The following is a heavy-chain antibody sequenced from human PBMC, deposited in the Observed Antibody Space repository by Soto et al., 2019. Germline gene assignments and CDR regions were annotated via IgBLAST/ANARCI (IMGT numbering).Heavy chain of an antibody. CDR3: TTVTRPYFYDSSGYSFDY. CDR2: IKSKTDGGTT. Sequence: GGSLRLSCAASGFTFSNAWMNWVRQAPGKGLEWVGRIKSKTDGGTTDYAAPVKGRFTISRDDSKTTLYLQMNSLKTEDTAVYYCTTVTRPYFYDSSGYSFDYWGQGTLVTVSS. J-gene: IGHJ4*02. CDR1: GFTFSNAW. V-gene: IGHV3-15*07. D-gene: IGHD3-22*01.